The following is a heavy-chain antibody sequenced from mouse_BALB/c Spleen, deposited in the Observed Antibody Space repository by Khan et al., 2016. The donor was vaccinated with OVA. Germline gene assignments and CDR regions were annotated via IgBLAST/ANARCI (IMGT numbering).Heavy chain of an antibody. D-gene: IGHD4-1*01. CDR3: AKELPYCGMDY. CDR2: IWAGGSN. CDR1: GFSLTSYS. J-gene: IGHJ4*01. Sequence: QVQLKESGPGLVAPSQSLSITCTVSGFSLTSYSVSWVRQPPGKGLEWLGVIWAGGSNYYNSVLKSSLSIRKENSKSQVFLKTNSLQTDETAMYYCAKELPYCGMDYWGQGTSVTVSS. V-gene: IGHV2-6-5*01.